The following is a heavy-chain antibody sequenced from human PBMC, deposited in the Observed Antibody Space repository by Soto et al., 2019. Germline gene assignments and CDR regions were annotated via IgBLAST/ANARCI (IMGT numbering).Heavy chain of an antibody. CDR3: AKDLEIEYSSSVGAFDI. D-gene: IGHD6-6*01. J-gene: IGHJ3*02. Sequence: GGSLRLSCAASGFTFSSYAMSWVRQAPGKGLEWVSAISGSGGSTYYADSVKGRFTISRDNSKNTLYLQMNSLRAEDTAVYYCAKDLEIEYSSSVGAFDIWGQGTMVTVSS. CDR2: ISGSGGST. CDR1: GFTFSSYA. V-gene: IGHV3-23*01.